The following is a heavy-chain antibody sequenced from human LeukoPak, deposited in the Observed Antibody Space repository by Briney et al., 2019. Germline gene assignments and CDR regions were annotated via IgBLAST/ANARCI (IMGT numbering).Heavy chain of an antibody. CDR3: ATITKDSSGYYYVGY. CDR2: IYYSGST. V-gene: IGHV4-59*01. D-gene: IGHD3-22*01. CDR1: GGSISSYY. Sequence: SETLSLTCTVSGGSISSYYWSWIRQPPGKGLEWIGYIYYSGSTNYNPSLKSRVTISVDTSKNQFSLKLSSVTAADTAVYYCATITKDSSGYYYVGYWGQGTLVTVSP. J-gene: IGHJ4*02.